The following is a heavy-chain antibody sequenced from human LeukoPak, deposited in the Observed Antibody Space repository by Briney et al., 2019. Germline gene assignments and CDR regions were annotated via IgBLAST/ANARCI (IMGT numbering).Heavy chain of an antibody. Sequence: ASVTVSFTASGYTFTGYYMHWVRQAPGQGLEWMGWINPNSGGTNYAQKFQGRVTMTRDTSISTAYMELSRLRSDDTAVYYCARDLAQFHYGMDVWGQGTTVTVSS. CDR2: INPNSGGT. D-gene: IGHD5-24*01. CDR1: GYTFTGYY. V-gene: IGHV1-2*02. J-gene: IGHJ6*02. CDR3: ARDLAQFHYGMDV.